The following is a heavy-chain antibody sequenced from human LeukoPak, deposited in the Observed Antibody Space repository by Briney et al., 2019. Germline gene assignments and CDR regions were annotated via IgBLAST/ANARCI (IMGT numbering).Heavy chain of an antibody. J-gene: IGHJ4*02. D-gene: IGHD2-15*01. Sequence: SETLSLTCAVYGGSFSGYYWSWIRQPPGKGLEWIGEINHSGSTNYNPSLKSRVTISVDTSKNQFSLKLSSVTAADTAVYYCARYRWYCSGGSRHYFDYWGQGTLVTVSS. V-gene: IGHV4-34*01. CDR2: INHSGST. CDR1: GGSFSGYY. CDR3: ARYRWYCSGGSRHYFDY.